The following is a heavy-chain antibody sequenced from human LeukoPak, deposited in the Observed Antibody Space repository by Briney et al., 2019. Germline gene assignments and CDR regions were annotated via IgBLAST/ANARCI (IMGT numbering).Heavy chain of an antibody. D-gene: IGHD2-21*01. J-gene: IGHJ4*02. Sequence: SVTVSCKASGGTFSSYAISWVRQAPGQGLEWMGRIIPILGIANYAQTFQSRVTITADKSTGTAYMELSSLRSEDTAVYYCARLGVPRAAGDNYFDYWGQGTLVTVSS. CDR1: GGTFSSYA. CDR3: ARLGVPRAAGDNYFDY. V-gene: IGHV1-69*04. CDR2: IIPILGIA.